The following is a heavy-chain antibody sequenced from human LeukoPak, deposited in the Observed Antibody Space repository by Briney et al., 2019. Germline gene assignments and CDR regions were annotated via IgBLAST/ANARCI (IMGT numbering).Heavy chain of an antibody. CDR2: INPNSGGT. Sequence: GASVKVSCKASGYTFTGYYMHWVRQAPGQGLEWMGWINPNSGGTNYAQKFQGRVTMTRDTSISTAYMELSRLRSDDTAAYYCARDMGDGYNPPFDYWGQGTLVTVSS. CDR3: ARDMGDGYNPPFDY. J-gene: IGHJ4*02. CDR1: GYTFTGYY. D-gene: IGHD5-24*01. V-gene: IGHV1-2*02.